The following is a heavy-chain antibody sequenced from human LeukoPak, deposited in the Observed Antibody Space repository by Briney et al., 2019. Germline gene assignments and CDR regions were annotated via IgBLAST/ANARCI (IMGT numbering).Heavy chain of an antibody. CDR3: AKDPRDHSYGWSRRYFDY. V-gene: IGHV3-48*03. J-gene: IGHJ4*02. CDR1: GFTFSSYE. CDR2: ISSSGSTI. D-gene: IGHD5-18*01. Sequence: GGSLRLSCAASGFTFSSYEMNWVRQAPGKGLEWVSYISSSGSTIYYADSVKGRFTISRYNAKNSLYLQMNSLRAEDTAVYYCAKDPRDHSYGWSRRYFDYWGQGTLVTVSS.